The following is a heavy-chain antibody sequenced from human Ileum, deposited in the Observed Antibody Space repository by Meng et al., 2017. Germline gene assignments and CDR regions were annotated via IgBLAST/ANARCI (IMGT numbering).Heavy chain of an antibody. D-gene: IGHD2/OR15-2a*01. J-gene: IGHJ4*02. V-gene: IGHV4-4*02. CDR1: GDLISSSNW. CDR2: IFHTGST. Sequence: GPLEGAGPGLVAPSGTLSLTVVVPGDLISSSNWWNLVRQPPGKGLEWIGEIFHTGSTNYNPSLKSRVTISADKSKNQFSLNLSSVTAADTAVYYCATNKNKKIDYWGQGTLVTVSS. CDR3: ATNKNKKIDY.